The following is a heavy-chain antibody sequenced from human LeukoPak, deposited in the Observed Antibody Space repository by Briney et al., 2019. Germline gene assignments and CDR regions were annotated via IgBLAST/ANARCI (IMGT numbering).Heavy chain of an antibody. V-gene: IGHV1-46*01. CDR3: ARLVGKYAGTDR. CDR2: INPSGGST. Sequence: ASVKVSCKASGYTFTSYYMHWVRQAPGQGLEWMGIINPSGGSTSYAQKFQGRVTMTRDMSTSTVYMELSSLRSEDTAVYYCARLVGKYAGTDRWGQGTLVTVSS. D-gene: IGHD1-1*01. J-gene: IGHJ4*02. CDR1: GYTFTSYY.